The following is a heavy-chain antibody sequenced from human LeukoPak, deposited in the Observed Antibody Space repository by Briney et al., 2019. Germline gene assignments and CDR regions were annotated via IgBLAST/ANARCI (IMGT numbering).Heavy chain of an antibody. CDR2: IYHSGST. Sequence: PSETLSLTCAVSGYSISSGYYWGWIRQPPGKGLEWIASIYHSGSTYYNPSLKSRVTISVDTSKNQFSLQLSSVTATDTAVYYCARGGYYCSSTSCNWFDPWGQGTLVTLSS. V-gene: IGHV4-38-2*01. D-gene: IGHD2-2*01. CDR1: GYSISSGYY. J-gene: IGHJ5*02. CDR3: ARGGYYCSSTSCNWFDP.